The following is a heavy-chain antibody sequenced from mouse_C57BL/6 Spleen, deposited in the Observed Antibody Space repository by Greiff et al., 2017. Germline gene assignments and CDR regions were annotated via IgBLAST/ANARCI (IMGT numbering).Heavy chain of an antibody. CDR1: GFTFSDSG. V-gene: IGHV5-17*01. CDR3: ARNGGYDFYAMDV. D-gene: IGHD2-2*01. Sequence: EVQLVESGGGLVKPGGSLKLSCAASGFTFSDSGMHWVRQAPEKGLEWVAYISSGSSTIYYADTVKGRFTISRDNAKTNLFLQMTSLRSDDTAMYYCARNGGYDFYAMDVWGKGTSVTVSS. J-gene: IGHJ4*01. CDR2: ISSGSSTI.